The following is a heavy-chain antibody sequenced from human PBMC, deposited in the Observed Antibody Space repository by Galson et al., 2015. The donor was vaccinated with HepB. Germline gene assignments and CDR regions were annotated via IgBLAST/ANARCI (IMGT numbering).Heavy chain of an antibody. V-gene: IGHV4-39*01. D-gene: IGHD5-12*01. CDR3: ARIYSGYGPYYFDY. CDR1: GASISSSSYY. CDR2: IFYSGST. J-gene: IGHJ4*02. Sequence: ETLSLTCTVSGASISSSSYYWGWIRPPPGKGLAWFGSIFYSGSTYYSPSLKSRVTISVDPSKNQFSLKVSSVTAADTAVYYCARIYSGYGPYYFDYWGQGTLVTVSS.